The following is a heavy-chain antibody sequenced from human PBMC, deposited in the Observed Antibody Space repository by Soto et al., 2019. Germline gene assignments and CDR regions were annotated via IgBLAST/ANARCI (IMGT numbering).Heavy chain of an antibody. CDR1: GXIFSESR. CDR2: LSTSGRST. D-gene: IGHD2-15*01. CDR3: VKQAHGLDGVAFDY. Sequence: GSLRLSCSASGXIFSESRIYWVRQVPGKGLESISALSTSGRSTYYADSVKDRFTISRDNSKNTLFLQMGSLRPDDTAIYYCVKQAHGLDGVAFDYWGQGTLGTVS. V-gene: IGHV3-64D*06. J-gene: IGHJ4*02.